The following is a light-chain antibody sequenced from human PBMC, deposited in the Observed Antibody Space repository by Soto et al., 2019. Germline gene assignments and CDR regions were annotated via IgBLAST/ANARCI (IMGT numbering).Light chain of an antibody. J-gene: IGKJ3*01. CDR1: QSISRS. CDR3: QQYNSYLLT. V-gene: IGKV1-5*01. Sequence: DMQITHSNSTLSASVLDRVTSSFRASQSISRSLAWYQQKPGKAPNLLIYDASSLESGVPSRFSGSGFGTEFTLTISSLQPHDFSTYYCQQYNSYLLTFGPGTKVDIK. CDR2: DAS.